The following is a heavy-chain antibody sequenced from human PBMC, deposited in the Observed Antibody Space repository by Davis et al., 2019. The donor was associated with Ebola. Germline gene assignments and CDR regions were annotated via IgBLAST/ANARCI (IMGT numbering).Heavy chain of an antibody. CDR1: GGSISSGGYY. J-gene: IGHJ3*02. CDR3: ARQRIPGTFDI. V-gene: IGHV4-31*03. Sequence: TLSLTCTVSGGSISSGGYYWSWIRQHPGKGLEWIGYIYYSGSTYYNPSLKSRVTISVDTSKNQFSLKLSSVTAADTAVYYCARQRIPGTFDIWGQGTMVTVSS. CDR2: IYYSGST.